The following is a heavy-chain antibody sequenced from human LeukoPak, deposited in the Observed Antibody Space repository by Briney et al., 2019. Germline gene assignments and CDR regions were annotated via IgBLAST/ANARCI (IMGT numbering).Heavy chain of an antibody. CDR3: ARGYRTFDY. CDR2: IYYSGST. D-gene: IGHD5-12*01. Sequence: SETLSLTCTVSGGSISSYYWSWIRQPPGKGLEWIGYIYYSGSTNYNPSLKSRVTISVDASKNQFSLKLSSVTAADTAVYYCARGYRTFDYWGQGTLVTVSS. CDR1: GGSISSYY. J-gene: IGHJ4*02. V-gene: IGHV4-59*01.